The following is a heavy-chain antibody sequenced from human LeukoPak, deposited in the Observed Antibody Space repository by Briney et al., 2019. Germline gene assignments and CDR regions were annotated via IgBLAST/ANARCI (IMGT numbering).Heavy chain of an antibody. CDR2: IIPTFGTA. CDR1: GGTFSSYA. Sequence: ASVKVSCKASGGTFSSYAINWVRQAPGQGLEWMGGIIPTFGTANYAQKFQGRVTVTAVESMSTAYMELSSLRSEDTAVYYCARGWLAETTVVTPYNYWGQGTLVTVSS. J-gene: IGHJ4*02. D-gene: IGHD4-23*01. CDR3: ARGWLAETTVVTPYNY. V-gene: IGHV1-69*13.